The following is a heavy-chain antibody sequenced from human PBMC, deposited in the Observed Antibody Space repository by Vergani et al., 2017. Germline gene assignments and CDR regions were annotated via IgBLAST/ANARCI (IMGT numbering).Heavy chain of an antibody. CDR1: GYTFIGYY. CDR3: TRGWYYDSIAYWAY. CDR2: INPNTGGS. D-gene: IGHD3-22*01. V-gene: IGHV1-2*02. Sequence: QVQLVQSGAEVKKPGFSMRVSCKASGYTFIGYYMHWVRQAPGQGLEWIGWINPNTGGSNLAQNCQGRVTLTRDTSTSTVYMELSSLRSEDTAVYYCTRGWYYDSIAYWAYWGQGTLVTVSS. J-gene: IGHJ4*02.